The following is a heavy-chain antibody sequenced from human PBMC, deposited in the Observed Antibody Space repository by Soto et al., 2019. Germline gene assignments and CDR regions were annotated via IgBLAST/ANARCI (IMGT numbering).Heavy chain of an antibody. V-gene: IGHV4-59*01. CDR3: ARWYYYDSSGYYLFDY. CDR2: IYYSGRT. CDR1: GGSISSYY. Sequence: SETLSLTCTVSGGSISSYYWSWIRQPPGKGLEWIGYIYYSGRTNYNPSLKSLVTISRDTSKNQFSLKLSSVTAADTAVYYCARWYYYDSSGYYLFDYWRQGSLVTVSS. D-gene: IGHD3-22*01. J-gene: IGHJ4*02.